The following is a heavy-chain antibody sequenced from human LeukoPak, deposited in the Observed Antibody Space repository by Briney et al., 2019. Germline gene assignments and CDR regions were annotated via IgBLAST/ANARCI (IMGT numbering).Heavy chain of an antibody. J-gene: IGHJ4*02. CDR3: ARYCSSTSCYSDYFDY. Sequence: ASVKVSCKASGYIFTSYYMHWVRQAPGQGLEWMGIINPSGGSTSYAQKFQGRVTMTRDMSTSTVYMELSSLRSEDTAVYYCARYCSSTSCYSDYFDYWGQGTLVTVSS. D-gene: IGHD2-2*01. V-gene: IGHV1-46*01. CDR1: GYIFTSYY. CDR2: INPSGGST.